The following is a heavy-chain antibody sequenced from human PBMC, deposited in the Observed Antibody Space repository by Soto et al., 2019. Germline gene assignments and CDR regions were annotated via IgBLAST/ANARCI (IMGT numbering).Heavy chain of an antibody. V-gene: IGHV1-8*01. CDR3: ARGGCSSTSCHQYYYYYMDV. CDR1: GYTFTSYD. J-gene: IGHJ6*03. Sequence: QVQLVQSGAEVKKPGASVKVSCKASGYTFTSYDINWVRQATGQGLEWMGWMNPNSGNTGYAQKFQGRVTMTRNTSISTAYMERSSLRSEDTAVYYCARGGCSSTSCHQYYYYYMDVWGKGTTVTVSS. D-gene: IGHD2-2*01. CDR2: MNPNSGNT.